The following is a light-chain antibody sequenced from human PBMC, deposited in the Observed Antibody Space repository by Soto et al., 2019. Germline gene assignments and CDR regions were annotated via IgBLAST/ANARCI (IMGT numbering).Light chain of an antibody. CDR3: QQYGSSPPIT. J-gene: IGKJ5*01. CDR1: QSVSRSY. V-gene: IGKV3-20*01. Sequence: EIVLTQSPGTLSSSPGERATLSCRASQSVSRSYLAWYQHKPGQAPRLLIYGASSRATGIPDRFSGSGSGTDFTLTISRLEPEDFAVYYCQQYGSSPPITFGQGTRLEIK. CDR2: GAS.